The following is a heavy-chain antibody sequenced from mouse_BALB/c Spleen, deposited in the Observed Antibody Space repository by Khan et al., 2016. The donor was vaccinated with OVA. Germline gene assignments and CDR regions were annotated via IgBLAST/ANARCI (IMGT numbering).Heavy chain of an antibody. Sequence: EVQLQESGPGLVKPFQSLSLTCTVTGYSITSDYAWNWIRQFPGNKLEWMGCISYSGSTSYNPSLKSRISITRDTSKNKFFLQFNSVTTEDTATYCCASELGRYYAMDYWGQGTSVTVAS. CDR2: ISYSGST. V-gene: IGHV3-2*02. CDR1: GYSITSDYA. D-gene: IGHD4-1*01. J-gene: IGHJ4*01. CDR3: ASELGRYYAMDY.